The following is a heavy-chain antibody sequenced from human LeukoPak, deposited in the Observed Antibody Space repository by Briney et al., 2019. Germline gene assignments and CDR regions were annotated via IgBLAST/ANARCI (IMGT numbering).Heavy chain of an antibody. CDR2: ISLSADLT. Sequence: GGSLRLSCAASGFTFSNYGIHWVRQAPGKGLEWLSYISLSADLTYYRDSVKGRFTISRDNAKSTLYIQMNSLRAEDTAVYYCARAKPKNMVRGLIMRRESRYYFDYWGQGTLVTVSS. CDR3: ARAKPKNMVRGLIMRRESRYYFDY. V-gene: IGHV3-48*01. D-gene: IGHD3-10*01. CDR1: GFTFSNYG. J-gene: IGHJ4*02.